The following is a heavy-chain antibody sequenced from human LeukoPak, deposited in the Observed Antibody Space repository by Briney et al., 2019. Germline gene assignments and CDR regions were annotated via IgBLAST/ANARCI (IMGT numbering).Heavy chain of an antibody. D-gene: IGHD4-17*01. CDR1: GFTFSTNP. Sequence: GGSLRLSCAASGFTFSTNPMNWVRQAPGKGLEWVSYISSSGSTRYYADSVKGRFTISRDNAKNSLYLQMNSLRAEDTAVYYCARVQTTVTTLDYWGQGTLVTVSS. V-gene: IGHV3-48*03. J-gene: IGHJ4*02. CDR3: ARVQTTVTTLDY. CDR2: ISSSGSTR.